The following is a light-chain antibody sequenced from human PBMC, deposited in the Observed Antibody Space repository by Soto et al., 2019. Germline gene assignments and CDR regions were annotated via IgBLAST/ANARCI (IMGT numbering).Light chain of an antibody. V-gene: IGLV1-40*01. CDR3: QSFGL. CDR2: RNT. Sequence: QSVLTQPPSVSGAPGQRVTISCTGSSSNIGAGFDVHWYQQFPGTAPKLLIYRNTNRPSGVPDRFSGSKSGTSASLTITGLQVEDEADYYCQSFGLVGGGTKLTVL. J-gene: IGLJ2*01. CDR1: SSNIGAGFD.